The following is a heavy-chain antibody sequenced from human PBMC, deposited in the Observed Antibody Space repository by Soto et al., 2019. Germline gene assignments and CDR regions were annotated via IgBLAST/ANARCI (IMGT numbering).Heavy chain of an antibody. D-gene: IGHD3-22*01. J-gene: IGHJ6*02. CDR2: IYPGDSDT. CDR1: GYSFTSYW. V-gene: IGHV5-51*01. CDR3: ARNYYDSSGCYVGDV. Sequence: GESLKISCKGSGYSFTSYWIGWVRQMPGKGLEWMGIIYPGDSDTRYSPSFQGQVTISADKSISTAYLQWSSLKASDTAMYYCARNYYDSSGCYVGDVWGQGTTVTVSS.